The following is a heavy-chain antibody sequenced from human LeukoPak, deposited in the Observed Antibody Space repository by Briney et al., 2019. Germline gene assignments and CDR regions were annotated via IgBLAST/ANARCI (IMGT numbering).Heavy chain of an antibody. D-gene: IGHD4-23*01. CDR3: ARALIGSSYSKVGGNSLRYYGMDV. V-gene: IGHV3-23*01. J-gene: IGHJ6*02. CDR1: GFTFSSYA. CDR2: ISGSGGST. Sequence: PGGSLRLSCAASGFTFSSYAMSWVRQAPGKGLEWVSAISGSGGSTYYADSVKGRFTISRDNSKNTLYLQMNSLRAEDTAVYYCARALIGSSYSKVGGNSLRYYGMDVWGQGTTVTVSS.